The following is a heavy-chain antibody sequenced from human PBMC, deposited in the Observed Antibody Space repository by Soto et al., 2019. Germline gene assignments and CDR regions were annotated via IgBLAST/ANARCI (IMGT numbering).Heavy chain of an antibody. CDR1: GYTFTSYG. D-gene: IGHD3-22*01. CDR2: IIPILGIA. V-gene: IGHV1-69*10. CDR3: AREPYYYDSSGYQDV. J-gene: IGHJ6*02. Sequence: ASVKVSCKASGYTFTSYGISWVRQAPGQGLEWMGWIIPILGIANYAQKFQGRVTITADKSTSTAYMELSSLRSEYTAVYYCAREPYYYDSSGYQDVWGQGTTVTVSS.